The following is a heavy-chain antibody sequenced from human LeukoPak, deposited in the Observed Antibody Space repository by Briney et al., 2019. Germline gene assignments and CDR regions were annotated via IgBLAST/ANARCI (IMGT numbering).Heavy chain of an antibody. V-gene: IGHV3-30*02. CDR1: GLTFSNYG. CDR3: ATGFDY. Sequence: GGSLRLSCAASGLTFSNYGMHWVRQAPGKGLEWVAFIHSDGRNKYYADSVKGRFTISRDNSKNTLYLQMSSLRSEDTAVYYCATGFDYWGQGTLVTVSS. J-gene: IGHJ4*02. CDR2: IHSDGRNK.